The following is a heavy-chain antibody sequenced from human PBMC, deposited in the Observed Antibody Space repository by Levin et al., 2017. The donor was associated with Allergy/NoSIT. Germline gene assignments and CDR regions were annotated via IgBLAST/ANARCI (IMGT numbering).Heavy chain of an antibody. Sequence: PGGSLRLSCAASGFTFNTYWMTWVRQAPGKGLEWVANIDQDGGGKYYVDSVKGRFTISRDNAKNSLYLQMNSLRAEDTAVYYCARPRDDYKLDANAFDSWGQGTMVTVST. CDR1: GFTFNTYW. CDR2: IDQDGGGK. CDR3: ARPRDDYKLDANAFDS. D-gene: IGHD5-24*01. J-gene: IGHJ3*02. V-gene: IGHV3-7*04.